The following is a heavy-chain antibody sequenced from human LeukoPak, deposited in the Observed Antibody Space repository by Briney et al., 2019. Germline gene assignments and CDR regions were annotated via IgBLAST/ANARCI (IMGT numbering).Heavy chain of an antibody. CDR2: INPNSGGT. J-gene: IGHJ6*02. CDR1: GYTFTGYY. D-gene: IGHD3-9*01. V-gene: IGHV1-2*02. CDR3: ARDIFHDILTGYYVGNYYYYGMDV. Sequence: ASVKVSCKASGYTFTGYYMHWVQQAPGQGLEWMGWINPNSGGTNYAQKFQGRVTMTRDTSISTAYMELSRLRSDDTAVYYCARDIFHDILTGYYVGNYYYYGMDVWGQGTTVTVSS.